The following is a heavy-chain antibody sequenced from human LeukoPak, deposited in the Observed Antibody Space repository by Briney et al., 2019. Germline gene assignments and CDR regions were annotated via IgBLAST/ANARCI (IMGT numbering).Heavy chain of an antibody. Sequence: PGGSLGLSCAASGFTFSSYGMHWVRQAPGKGLEWVAFIRYDGSNKYYADSVKGRFTISRDNSKNTLYLQMNSLRAEDTAVYYCAKGHCSGGSCYFFDYWGQGTLVTVSS. J-gene: IGHJ4*02. CDR3: AKGHCSGGSCYFFDY. D-gene: IGHD2-15*01. CDR2: IRYDGSNK. CDR1: GFTFSSYG. V-gene: IGHV3-30*02.